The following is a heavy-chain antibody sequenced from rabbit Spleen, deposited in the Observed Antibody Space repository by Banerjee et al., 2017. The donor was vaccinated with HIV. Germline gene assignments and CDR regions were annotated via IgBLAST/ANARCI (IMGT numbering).Heavy chain of an antibody. CDR2: INAGSGGGT. CDR3: ARHTSGVGGYAYFL. CDR1: GFSLTSSDY. J-gene: IGHJ6*01. Sequence: QSLEESGGDLVKPGASLILTCTASGFSLTSSDYMCWVRQAPGMGLEWIACINAGSGGGTKYPSWAKGRFTISKTSSTTVTLQMASLTVADTATYFCARHTSGVGGYAYFLWGPGTLVTVS. V-gene: IGHV1S40*01. D-gene: IGHD6-1*01.